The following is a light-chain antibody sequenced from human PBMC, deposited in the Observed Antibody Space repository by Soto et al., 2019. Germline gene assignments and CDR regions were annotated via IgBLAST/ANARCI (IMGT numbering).Light chain of an antibody. V-gene: IGKV3-20*01. CDR1: QSVSNS. J-gene: IGKJ1*01. CDR3: QQHGSSPWT. Sequence: EIVLTQSPGTLSLSPGERATLSCRASQSVSNSLAWYQQRPGQAPRLLIYGASIRATGIPDRFSGSGSGTDSTLTISRLEPEDFAVYFCQQHGSSPWTFGQGTKVDIK. CDR2: GAS.